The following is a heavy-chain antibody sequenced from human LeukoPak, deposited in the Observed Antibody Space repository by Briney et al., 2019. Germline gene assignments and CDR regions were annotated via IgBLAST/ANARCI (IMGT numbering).Heavy chain of an antibody. CDR3: ARDSRDGYLFDY. CDR1: GGSISSYY. V-gene: IGHV4-59*12. J-gene: IGHJ4*02. D-gene: IGHD5-24*01. Sequence: SETLSLTCTVSGGSISSYYWSWIRQPPGKGLEWIGYIYYSGSTNYNPSLKSRVTMSVDTSKNQFSLKLSSVTAADTAVYYCARDSRDGYLFDYWGQGTLVTVSS. CDR2: IYYSGST.